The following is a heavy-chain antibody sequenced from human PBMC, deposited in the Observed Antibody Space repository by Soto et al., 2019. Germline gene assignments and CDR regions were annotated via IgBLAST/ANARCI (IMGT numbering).Heavy chain of an antibody. CDR2: ISAYNGNT. Sequence: QVQLVQSGAEVKKPGASVKVSCKASGYTFTSYGISWVRQAPGQGLEWMGWISAYNGNTNYAQKLQGRVTMTTDTSTSTAVMELRSLRSDDTAVYYCAALAIGDSSGWYPSDYLGQGTLVAVSS. CDR1: GYTFTSYG. D-gene: IGHD6-19*01. V-gene: IGHV1-18*01. J-gene: IGHJ4*02. CDR3: AALAIGDSSGWYPSDY.